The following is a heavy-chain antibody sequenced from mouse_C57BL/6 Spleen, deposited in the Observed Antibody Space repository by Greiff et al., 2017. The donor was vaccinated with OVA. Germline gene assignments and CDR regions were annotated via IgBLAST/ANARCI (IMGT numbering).Heavy chain of an antibody. CDR1: GYTFTSYW. J-gene: IGHJ2*01. CDR3: ARRERHSNYVDY. V-gene: IGHV1-64*01. Sequence: QVQLQQPGAELVKPGASVKLSCKASGYTFTSYWMHWVKQRPGQGLEWIGMIHPNSGSTNYNQKFKSKATLTVDKSSSTAYVQLSSLTSEDSAVDYCARRERHSNYVDYWGQGTTLTVSS. D-gene: IGHD2-5*01. CDR2: IHPNSGST.